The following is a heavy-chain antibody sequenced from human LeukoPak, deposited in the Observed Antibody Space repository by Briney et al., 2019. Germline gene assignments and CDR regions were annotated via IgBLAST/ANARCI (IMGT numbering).Heavy chain of an antibody. V-gene: IGHV3-53*01. CDR1: GYTVSSNY. CDR2: IYSGGST. Sequence: PGGSLRLSCAASGYTVSSNYMSWVRQAPGRGLEWVSVIYSGGSTYYADSVKGRFTISRDNSKNTLYLQMNSLRAEDTAVYYCARGRISIGFDHWGQGTLVTVSS. J-gene: IGHJ4*02. D-gene: IGHD2-15*01. CDR3: ARGRISIGFDH.